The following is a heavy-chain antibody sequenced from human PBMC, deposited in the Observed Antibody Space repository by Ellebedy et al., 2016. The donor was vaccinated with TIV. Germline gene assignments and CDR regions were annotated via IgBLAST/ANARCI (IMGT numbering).Heavy chain of an antibody. CDR2: VTAYNRDT. Sequence: AASVKVSCKASGYSFTSYGISWVRQAPGQGLQWLGWVTAYNRDTYSAQNFQGRVTFTTDTSSSTAYMELRSLRSDDPGVYYCARGAMALSWGQGTLVTVSS. V-gene: IGHV1-18*01. J-gene: IGHJ5*02. CDR3: ARGAMALS. CDR1: GYSFTSYG. D-gene: IGHD5-24*01.